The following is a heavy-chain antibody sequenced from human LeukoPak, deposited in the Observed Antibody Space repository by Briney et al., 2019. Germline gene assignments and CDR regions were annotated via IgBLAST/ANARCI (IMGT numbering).Heavy chain of an antibody. CDR1: GFTVSSNY. Sequence: GGSLRLSCAASGFTVSSNYMSWVRQAPGKGLEWVSVIYSGGSTYYADSVKGRLTISRDNSKNTLYLQMNSLRAEDTAVYYCARTTTVVTPLGYYYYGMDVWGQGTTVTVSS. CDR2: IYSGGST. V-gene: IGHV3-53*01. CDR3: ARTTTVVTPLGYYYYGMDV. J-gene: IGHJ6*02. D-gene: IGHD4-17*01.